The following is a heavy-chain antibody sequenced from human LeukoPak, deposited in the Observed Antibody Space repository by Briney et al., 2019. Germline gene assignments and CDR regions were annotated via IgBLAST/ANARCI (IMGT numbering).Heavy chain of an antibody. CDR3: ASLGTGTTRDDAFDI. V-gene: IGHV4-31*03. CDR1: GGSISSGGYY. Sequence: PSETLSLTCTVSGGSISSGGYYWSWIRQHPGKGLEWIGYIYYSGSTNYNPSLKSRVTISVDTSKNQFSLKLSSVTAADTAVYYCASLGTGTTRDDAFDIWGQGTMVTVSS. J-gene: IGHJ3*02. CDR2: IYYSGST. D-gene: IGHD1-7*01.